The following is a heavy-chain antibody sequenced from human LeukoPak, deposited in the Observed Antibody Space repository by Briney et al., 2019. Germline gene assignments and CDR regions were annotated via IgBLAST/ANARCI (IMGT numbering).Heavy chain of an antibody. CDR3: AKGTVLLWFGELFYY. D-gene: IGHD3-10*01. CDR1: GFTFRSHD. V-gene: IGHV3-23*01. J-gene: IGHJ4*02. Sequence: GGSLRLSCAASGFTFRSHDMSWVRQAPGKGLEWVSAISGSGGSTYYADSVKGRFTISRDNSKNRVYLQMNSLRAEDTAVYYCAKGTVLLWFGELFYYWGQGTLVTVYS. CDR2: ISGSGGST.